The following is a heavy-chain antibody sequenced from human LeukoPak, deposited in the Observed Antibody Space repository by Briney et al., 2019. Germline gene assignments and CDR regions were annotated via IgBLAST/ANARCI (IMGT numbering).Heavy chain of an antibody. CDR2: MNPNSGNT. CDR3: APDEWFDP. J-gene: IGHJ5*02. V-gene: IGHV1-8*01. CDR1: GYTVTSYD. Sequence: ASGKVSCKAAGYTVTSYDINGVRQATGQGLEWRGWMNPNSGNTGYAQKFQGRVTMTRNTSISTAYMELSRRRSEDTAVYYCAPDEWFDPWGQGTLATVSS.